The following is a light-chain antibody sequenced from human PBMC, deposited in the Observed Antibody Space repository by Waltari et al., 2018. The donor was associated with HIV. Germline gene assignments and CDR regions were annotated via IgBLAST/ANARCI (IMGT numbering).Light chain of an antibody. V-gene: IGLV1-47*01. J-gene: IGLJ3*02. Sequence: QSELTQSPSASGTPGQRITISCSGSSSNIERNYVYWYKQVPGATPKVLIYKDNVRPSGVPDRSSGSKSGTSASLLISGLRSDDEADYYCAVWDESLDGWLFGGGTKLTVL. CDR3: AVWDESLDGWL. CDR2: KDN. CDR1: SSNIERNY.